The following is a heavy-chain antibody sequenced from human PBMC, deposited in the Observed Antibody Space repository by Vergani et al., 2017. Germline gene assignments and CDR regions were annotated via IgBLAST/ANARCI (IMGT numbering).Heavy chain of an antibody. V-gene: IGHV4-59*12. Sequence: QVRLQESGPGLVKPSETLSLTCSVSGGPMSGYYWSWIRQPPGKELEWLGTIDRTGRTHLSPSLKSRLTISVDTTKKQFSLRLTSATAADTAVYFCARDGMSPAEIDPKNAFHVWGQGTRVSV. CDR2: IDRTGRT. CDR1: GGPMSGYY. J-gene: IGHJ3*01. D-gene: IGHD1-14*01. CDR3: ARDGMSPAEIDPKNAFHV.